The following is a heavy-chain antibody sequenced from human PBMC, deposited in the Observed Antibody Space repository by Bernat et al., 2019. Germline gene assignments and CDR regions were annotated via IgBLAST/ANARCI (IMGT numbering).Heavy chain of an antibody. Sequence: QVQLVESGGGVVQPGRSLRLSCAASGFTFSTYDMHWVRQSPGKGLEWVAVISNDGSKTYYVDSVKGRFTISRDNSKNTLYLQMNGLRAEDTAVYYCARSLKTTVTTYTFDYWGQGTLVTVSS. CDR1: GFTFSTYD. V-gene: IGHV3-30-3*01. J-gene: IGHJ4*02. D-gene: IGHD4-17*01. CDR2: ISNDGSKT. CDR3: ARSLKTTVTTYTFDY.